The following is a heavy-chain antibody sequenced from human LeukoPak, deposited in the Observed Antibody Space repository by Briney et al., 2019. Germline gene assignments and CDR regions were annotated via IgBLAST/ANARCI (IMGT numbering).Heavy chain of an antibody. CDR2: IYYSGST. D-gene: IGHD2-15*01. J-gene: IGHJ5*02. CDR1: GGSIISHY. CDR3: ARVVLYNWFDP. V-gene: IGHV4-59*11. Sequence: SETLSLTCTVSGGSIISHYWSWIRQPPGKGLEWIGYIYYSGSTNYNPSLKSRVTISVDTSKNQFSLKLSSVTAADTAVYYCARVVLYNWFDPWGQGTLVIVSS.